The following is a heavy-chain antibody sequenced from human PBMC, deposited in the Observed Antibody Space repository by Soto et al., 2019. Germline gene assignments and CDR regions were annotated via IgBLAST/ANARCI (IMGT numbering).Heavy chain of an antibody. CDR3: ARWVRNWDYFDY. V-gene: IGHV4-31*03. D-gene: IGHD7-27*01. CDR2: IYYSGST. CDR1: GGSISSGGYY. Sequence: SETLSLTCTVSGGSISSGGYYWSWIRQHPGKGLEWIGYIYYSGSTYYNPSLKSRVTISVDTSKNQFSLKLSSVTAADTAVYYCARWVRNWDYFDYWGQGTLVTAPQ. J-gene: IGHJ4*02.